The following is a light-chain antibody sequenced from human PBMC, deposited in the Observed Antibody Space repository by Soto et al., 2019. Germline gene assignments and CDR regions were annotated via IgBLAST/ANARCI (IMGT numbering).Light chain of an antibody. CDR3: QQYGTSTWT. Sequence: EIVLTQSPGTLSLSPGERAILSCRASQSISNALLAWYQVKPGQAPRLLIYGSSSRATGIPDRFSGSGSGTVFTLTISRLEPEDSAVYCCQQYGTSTWTFGQGTKVEI. V-gene: IGKV3-20*01. J-gene: IGKJ1*01. CDR2: GSS. CDR1: QSISNAL.